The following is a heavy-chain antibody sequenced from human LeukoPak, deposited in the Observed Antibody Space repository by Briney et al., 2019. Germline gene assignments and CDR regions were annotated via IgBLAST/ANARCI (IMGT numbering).Heavy chain of an antibody. CDR1: GYTFSGYY. J-gene: IGHJ5*02. D-gene: IGHD2-8*02. V-gene: IGHV1-2*02. CDR3: ARDRGFCTGTNCRPYFDP. Sequence: ASVRVSCKASGYTFSGYYMHWVRQAPGQGLEWMGWINPNSGATKYAQKFQGRVTMTRDTSISTAYMEMSGLTSDDAAIYFCARDRGFCTGTNCRPYFDPWGQGTLVTVSS. CDR2: INPNSGAT.